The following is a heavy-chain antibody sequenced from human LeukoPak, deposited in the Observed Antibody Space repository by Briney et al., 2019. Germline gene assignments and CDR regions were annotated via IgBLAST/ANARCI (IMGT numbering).Heavy chain of an antibody. V-gene: IGHV1-8*03. D-gene: IGHD1-26*01. CDR3: ARGRYSGNYFRAQHVSQYYFDY. CDR1: GYTFTSYD. J-gene: IGHJ4*02. Sequence: ASVKVSCKASGYTFTSYDINWVRQATGQGLEWVGWMNPNSGNTGYAQKFQGRVTITRNTSISTAYMELSSLRSEDTAVYYCARGRYSGNYFRAQHVSQYYFDYWGQGTLVTVSS. CDR2: MNPNSGNT.